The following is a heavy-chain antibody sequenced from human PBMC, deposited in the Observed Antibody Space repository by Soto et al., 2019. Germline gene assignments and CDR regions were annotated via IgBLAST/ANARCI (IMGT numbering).Heavy chain of an antibody. Sequence: QVQLVESGGGVVQPGRSLRLSCAASGFTFSSYAMHWVRQAPGKGLEGVAVISYDGSNKYYADSVKGRFTISRDNSKNALYLQMNSLRAEDTAVYYCASAVPFDLWGRGTLVTVSS. D-gene: IGHD2-2*01. J-gene: IGHJ2*01. V-gene: IGHV3-30-3*01. CDR2: ISYDGSNK. CDR1: GFTFSSYA. CDR3: ASAVPFDL.